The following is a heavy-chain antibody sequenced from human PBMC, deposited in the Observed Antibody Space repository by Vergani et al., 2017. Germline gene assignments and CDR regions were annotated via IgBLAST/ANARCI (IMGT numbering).Heavy chain of an antibody. D-gene: IGHD3-10*01. Sequence: EVSLMESGGDLVQPGGSLTLSCAGSGYEFNNYAIHWVRQAPGKGLEWVAYINVNGVTQNYADSVAGRFTVSRDSVRKSVSLRMNSLRVDDTAVYYCARPSNGSEYGSYYGVDVGGQGTTVFVSS. J-gene: IGHJ6*02. CDR2: INVNGVTQ. V-gene: IGHV3-48*03. CDR1: GYEFNNYA. CDR3: ARPSNGSEYGSYYGVDV.